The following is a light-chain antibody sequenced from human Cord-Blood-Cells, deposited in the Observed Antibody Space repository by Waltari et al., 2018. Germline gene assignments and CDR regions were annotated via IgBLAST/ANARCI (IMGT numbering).Light chain of an antibody. CDR3: SSYTSSSTLV. Sequence: ITISCTGTSSDVGGYNYVSWYQQHPGKAPKLMIYDVSNRPSGVSNRFSGSKSGNTASLTISGLQAEDEADYYCSSYTSSSTLVFGTGTKVTV. V-gene: IGLV2-14*04. CDR2: DVS. J-gene: IGLJ1*01. CDR1: SSDVGGYNY.